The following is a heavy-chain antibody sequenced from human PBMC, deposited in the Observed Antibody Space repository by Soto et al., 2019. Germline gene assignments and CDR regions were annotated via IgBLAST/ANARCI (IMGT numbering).Heavy chain of an antibody. CDR1: GFTFSSYS. Sequence: GESLKISCAASGFTFSSYSMNWVRQAPGKGLEWVSSISSSSSYIYYADSVKGRFTISRDNAKNSLYLQMNSLRAEDTAVYYCARDLSDVSSSGWYGYWGQGTLVTVSS. CDR3: ARDLSDVSSSGWYGY. J-gene: IGHJ4*02. V-gene: IGHV3-21*01. D-gene: IGHD6-19*01. CDR2: ISSSSSYI.